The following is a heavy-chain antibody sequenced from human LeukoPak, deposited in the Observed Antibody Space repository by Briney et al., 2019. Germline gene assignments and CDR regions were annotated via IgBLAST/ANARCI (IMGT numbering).Heavy chain of an antibody. D-gene: IGHD4-17*01. V-gene: IGHV3-7*01. CDR3: ARESGSVTSEVDFDY. CDR1: GFTFSSYR. J-gene: IGHJ4*02. CDR2: IRQDGSQK. Sequence: GGSLRLSCAASGFTFSSYRMSWVCQAPGKGLEWVATIRQDGSQKYYVDSVKGRFTISRDNAKNSLYLQMNSLRAEDTAVYYCARESGSVTSEVDFDYWGQGTLVTVSS.